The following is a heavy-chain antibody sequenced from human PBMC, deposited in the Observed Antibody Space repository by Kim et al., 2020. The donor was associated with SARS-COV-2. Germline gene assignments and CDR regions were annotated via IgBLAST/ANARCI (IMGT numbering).Heavy chain of an antibody. D-gene: IGHD3-22*01. J-gene: IGHJ4*02. V-gene: IGHV4-4*02. Sequence: YTPHLKSRSTISVDKSKNQFSLKLSSVTAADTAVYYCAIVFITTGTFDYWGQGTLVTVSS. CDR3: AIVFITTGTFDY.